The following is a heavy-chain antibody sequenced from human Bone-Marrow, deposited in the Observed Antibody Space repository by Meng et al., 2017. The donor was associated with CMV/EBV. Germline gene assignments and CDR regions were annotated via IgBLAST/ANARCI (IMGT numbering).Heavy chain of an antibody. J-gene: IGHJ4*02. Sequence: LSLTCAASGFTFSSYAMHWVRQAPGKGLEWVSVIYSGGSSTYYADSVKGRFTISRDNSKNTLYLQMNSLRAEDTAVYYCAKRRGALGGVVDYWGQGTLVTVSS. D-gene: IGHD3-10*01. CDR1: GFTFSSYA. V-gene: IGHV3-23*03. CDR3: AKRRGALGGVVDY. CDR2: IYSGGSST.